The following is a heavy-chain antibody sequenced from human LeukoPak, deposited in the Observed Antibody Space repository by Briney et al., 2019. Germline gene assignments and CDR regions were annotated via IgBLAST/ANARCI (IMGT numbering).Heavy chain of an antibody. V-gene: IGHV4-59*08. D-gene: IGHD6-13*01. J-gene: IGHJ4*02. Sequence: PSETLSLTCTVSGGSFTSYYWSWIRQPPGRGLEWIGYIYYTGSTDYNPSLKSRVTISVDTSKNQFSLKLSSVTAADTAVYYCASFRPPSYIAAAGTGFDYWGQGTLVTVSS. CDR3: ASFRPPSYIAAAGTGFDY. CDR1: GGSFTSYY. CDR2: IYYTGST.